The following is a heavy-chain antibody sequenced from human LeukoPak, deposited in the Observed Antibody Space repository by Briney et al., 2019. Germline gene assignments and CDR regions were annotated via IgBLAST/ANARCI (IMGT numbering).Heavy chain of an antibody. Sequence: GGSLRLSCAASGNYWMHWVRQVPGQGLVWVSHINSDGSWTSYADSVKGRFTICKDNAKNTVYLQMNSLRAEDTAVYYCVSFYETYWGRGTLVTVSS. CDR1: GNYW. D-gene: IGHD2/OR15-2a*01. J-gene: IGHJ4*02. CDR3: VSFYETY. CDR2: INSDGSWT. V-gene: IGHV3-74*01.